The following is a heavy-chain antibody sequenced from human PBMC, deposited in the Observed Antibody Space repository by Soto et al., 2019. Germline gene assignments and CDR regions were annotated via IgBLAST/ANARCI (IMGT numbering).Heavy chain of an antibody. Sequence: PGGSLRLSCAASGFTFSDYFLTWIRQAPGKGLEWVSYISSSGSDIYCADSVKGRFTISRDNAQNSLYLQMNSLRAEDTAVYYCARDLFYGMDVWGQGTTVTVSS. CDR2: ISSSGSDI. J-gene: IGHJ6*02. V-gene: IGHV3-11*01. CDR3: ARDLFYGMDV. CDR1: GFTFSDYF.